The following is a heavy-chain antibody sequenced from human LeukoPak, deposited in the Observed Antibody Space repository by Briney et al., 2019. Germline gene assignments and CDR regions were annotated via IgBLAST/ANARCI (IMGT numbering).Heavy chain of an antibody. CDR3: ARLITRSQGSYYYYYMDV. CDR2: ISAYNGNT. V-gene: IGHV1-18*01. J-gene: IGHJ6*03. D-gene: IGHD3-16*01. CDR1: GYTFTSYG. Sequence: GASVKVSCKASGYTFTSYGISWVRQAPGQGLEWMGWISAYNGNTNYAQKLQGRVTMTTDTSTSTAYMELRSLRSDDTAVYYCARLITRSQGSYYYYYMDVWGKGTTVTVSS.